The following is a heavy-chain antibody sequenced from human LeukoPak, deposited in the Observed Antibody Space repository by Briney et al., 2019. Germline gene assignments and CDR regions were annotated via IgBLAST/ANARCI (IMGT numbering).Heavy chain of an antibody. V-gene: IGHV7-4-1*02. CDR3: ERVMITFGGVIVVYYFDY. CDR2: INTNTGNP. J-gene: IGHJ4*02. CDR1: GYTFTSYA. Sequence: ASVKVSCKASGYTFTSYAMNWVRQAPGQGLEWMGWINTNTGNPTYAQGFTGRFVFSLDTSVSTAYLQISSLKAEDTAVYYCERVMITFGGVIVVYYFDYWGQGTLVTVSS. D-gene: IGHD3-16*02.